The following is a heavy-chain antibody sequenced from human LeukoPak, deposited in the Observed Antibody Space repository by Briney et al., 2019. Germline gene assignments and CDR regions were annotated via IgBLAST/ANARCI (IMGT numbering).Heavy chain of an antibody. D-gene: IGHD6-6*01. J-gene: IGHJ3*02. Sequence: PGRSLRLSCAASGFTFDDYAMHWVRQAPGKGLEWVSGISWNSGSIGYADSVKGRFTISRDNAKNSLYLQMNSLRAEDTAVYYCARHLLEYSSSSGSFDIWGQGTMVTVSS. CDR2: ISWNSGSI. V-gene: IGHV3-9*01. CDR1: GFTFDDYA. CDR3: ARHLLEYSSSSGSFDI.